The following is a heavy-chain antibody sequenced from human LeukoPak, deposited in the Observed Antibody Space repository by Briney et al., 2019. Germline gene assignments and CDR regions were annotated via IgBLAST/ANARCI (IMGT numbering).Heavy chain of an antibody. Sequence: GGSLRLSCAASGFTFSSYAMSWVRQAPGKGLEWVSAISGSGGSTYYADSVKGRFTISRDNSKNTLYLQMNSLRAEDAAVYYCAKGYSGYDRWSWFDPWGQGTLVTVSS. CDR3: AKGYSGYDRWSWFDP. CDR2: ISGSGGST. CDR1: GFTFSSYA. D-gene: IGHD5-12*01. V-gene: IGHV3-23*01. J-gene: IGHJ5*02.